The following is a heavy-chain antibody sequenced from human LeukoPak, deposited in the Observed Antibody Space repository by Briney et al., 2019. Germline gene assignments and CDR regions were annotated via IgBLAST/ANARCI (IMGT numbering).Heavy chain of an antibody. D-gene: IGHD3-10*01. J-gene: IGHJ5*02. CDR2: IYHSGST. CDR1: GGSISSSNW. CDR3: ARGGITMVRGVRNNWFDP. Sequence: SGSLSLTCAVSGGSISSSNWWSWVRQPPGKGLEWIGEIYHSGSTNYNPSLKSRVTISVDKSKNQFSLKLSSVTAADTAVYYCARGGITMVRGVRNNWFDPWGQGTLVTVSS. V-gene: IGHV4-4*02.